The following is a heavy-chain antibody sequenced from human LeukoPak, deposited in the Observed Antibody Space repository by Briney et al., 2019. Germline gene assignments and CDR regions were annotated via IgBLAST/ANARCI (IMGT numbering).Heavy chain of an antibody. Sequence: GGSLRLFWAASGFNFSDYRMRWVGQAPGKGLEWVSSMTSRSSYMYYGDSVKGRFTISRDNAKNSLYLQMNRLRAEDTTVDYCTRDHIAAAASVGSNWGQGTLVTVSS. V-gene: IGHV3-21*01. CDR3: TRDHIAAAASVGSN. D-gene: IGHD6-13*01. CDR2: MTSRSSYM. J-gene: IGHJ4*02. CDR1: GFNFSDYR.